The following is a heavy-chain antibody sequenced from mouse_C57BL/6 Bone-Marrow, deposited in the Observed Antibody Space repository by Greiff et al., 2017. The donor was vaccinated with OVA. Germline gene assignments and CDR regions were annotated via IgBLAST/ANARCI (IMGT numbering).Heavy chain of an antibody. CDR2: IYPRSGNT. CDR3: ARGGGTPWFAY. J-gene: IGHJ3*01. D-gene: IGHD1-1*01. Sequence: QVQLKESGAELARPGASVKLSCKASGYTFTSYGISWVKQRTGQGLEWIGEIYPRSGNTYYNEKFKGKATLTADKSSSTAYMELRSLTSEDSAVYFCARGGGTPWFAYWGQGTLVTVSA. CDR1: GYTFTSYG. V-gene: IGHV1-81*01.